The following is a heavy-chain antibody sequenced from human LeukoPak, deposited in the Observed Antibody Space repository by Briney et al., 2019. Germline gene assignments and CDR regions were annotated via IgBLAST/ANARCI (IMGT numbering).Heavy chain of an antibody. Sequence: GESLKISCKGSGYSFANYWIGWVRQMPGKGLEYMGIIYPGDSDTRYSPSFQGRVTMSADKSISTAYLQWNSLRASDTSMYYCARQRSGSYHDCWGQGTLVTVSS. CDR1: GYSFANYW. D-gene: IGHD1-26*01. CDR3: ARQRSGSYHDC. CDR2: IYPGDSDT. V-gene: IGHV5-51*01. J-gene: IGHJ4*02.